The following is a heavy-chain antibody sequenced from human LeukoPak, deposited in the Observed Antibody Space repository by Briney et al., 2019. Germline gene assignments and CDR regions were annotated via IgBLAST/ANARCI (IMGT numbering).Heavy chain of an antibody. Sequence: PSETLSLTCAVYGGSFSGYYWSWIRQPPGKGLVWIGEINHRGSTNYNPSLKSRVTISVDTSKNQFSLKLSSVTAADTAVYYCARGRGYYDSSGYFHFDYWGQGTLVTVSS. D-gene: IGHD3-22*01. CDR2: INHRGST. CDR1: GGSFSGYY. J-gene: IGHJ4*02. V-gene: IGHV4-34*01. CDR3: ARGRGYYDSSGYFHFDY.